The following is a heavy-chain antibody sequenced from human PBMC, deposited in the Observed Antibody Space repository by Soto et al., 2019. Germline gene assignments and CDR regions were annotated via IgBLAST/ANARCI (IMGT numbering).Heavy chain of an antibody. J-gene: IGHJ4*02. CDR1: GFTFSSYA. CDR2: ISGSGGST. V-gene: IGHV3-23*01. CDR3: AKDLPLRYFVLVPAAMPD. Sequence: PGGSLRLSCAASGFTFSSYAMSWVRQAPGKGLEWVSAISGSGGSTYYADSVKGRFTISRDNSKNTLYLQMNSLRAEDTAVYYCAKDLPLRYFVLVPAAMPDWGQGTLVTVSS. D-gene: IGHD2-2*01.